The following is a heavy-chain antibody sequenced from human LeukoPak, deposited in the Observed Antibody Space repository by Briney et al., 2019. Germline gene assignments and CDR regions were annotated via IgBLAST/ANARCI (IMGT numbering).Heavy chain of an antibody. J-gene: IGHJ4*02. Sequence: ASVKVSCKASGYTFTSYVINWVRQATGQGLEWMGWMNPNSGNTGYAQKFQGRVTMTRNTSISTAYMELSSLRSEDTAVYYCARGARIMGANPLGYWGQGILVTVSS. D-gene: IGHD2-8*01. V-gene: IGHV1-8*01. CDR3: ARGARIMGANPLGY. CDR1: GYTFTSYV. CDR2: MNPNSGNT.